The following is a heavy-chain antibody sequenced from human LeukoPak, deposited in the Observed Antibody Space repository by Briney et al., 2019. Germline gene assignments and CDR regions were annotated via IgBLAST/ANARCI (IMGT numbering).Heavy chain of an antibody. CDR1: GFTFSHYA. CDR3: AKASIREVVVITTPFDY. CDR2: IGSSGGTT. V-gene: IGHV3-23*01. J-gene: IGHJ4*02. Sequence: GGSLRLSCAASGFTFSHYAMSWVRQAPGKGLEWVSAIGSSGGTTYYADSVKGRFTISRDNSKNTLYLQMNSLRAEDTAVYYCAKASIREVVVITTPFDYWGQGTLVTVSS. D-gene: IGHD3-22*01.